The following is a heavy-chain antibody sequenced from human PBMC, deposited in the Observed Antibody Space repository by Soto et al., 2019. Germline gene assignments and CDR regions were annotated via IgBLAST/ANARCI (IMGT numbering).Heavy chain of an antibody. CDR3: ASGRVSGYDHYYYYGMDV. D-gene: IGHD5-12*01. J-gene: IGHJ6*02. CDR1: GGTFSSYA. Sequence: QVQLVQSGAEVKKPGSSVKVSCKASGGTFSSYAISWVRQAPGQGLEWMGGIIPIFGTANYAQKFQGRVTSTADESTSTADMELSSLRSEDTAVYYCASGRVSGYDHYYYYGMDVWGQGTTVTVSS. V-gene: IGHV1-69*12. CDR2: IIPIFGTA.